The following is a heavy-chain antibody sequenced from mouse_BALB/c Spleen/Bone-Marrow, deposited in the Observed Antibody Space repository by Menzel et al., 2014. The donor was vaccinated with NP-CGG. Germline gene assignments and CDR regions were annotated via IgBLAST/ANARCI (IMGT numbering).Heavy chain of an antibody. V-gene: IGHV1S132*01. Sequence: VKLMESGADLVKPGASVKLSCKTSGYTFTSYWIQWVKQRPGQGLGWIGEIFPGTGTTYYNEKFKDKATLTIDTSSSTAYMQLSSLTSEDSAVYFCARKGISTVSATAYYSDCWGQGSTLTISS. CDR3: ARKGISTVSATAYYSDC. D-gene: IGHD2-4*01. CDR1: GYTFTSYW. J-gene: IGHJ2*01. CDR2: IFPGTGTT.